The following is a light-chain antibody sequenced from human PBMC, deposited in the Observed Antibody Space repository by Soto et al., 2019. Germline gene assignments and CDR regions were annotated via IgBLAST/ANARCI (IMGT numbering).Light chain of an antibody. CDR1: SGHSSYA. V-gene: IGLV4-69*01. Sequence: QLVLTQSPSASASLGASVKLPSTLRSGHSSYAIAWHQQQPEKGPRYLMKLNSDGSHSKGDGIPDRFSGSSSGAERYLTISSLQSEDEADYYCQTWGSGVHVVFGGGTQLTVL. CDR3: QTWGSGVHVV. CDR2: LNSDGSH. J-gene: IGLJ2*01.